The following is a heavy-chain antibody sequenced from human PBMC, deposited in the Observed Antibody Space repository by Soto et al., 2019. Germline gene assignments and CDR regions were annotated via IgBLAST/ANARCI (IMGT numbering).Heavy chain of an antibody. CDR2: IYHSGST. CDR1: GGSISNINW. V-gene: IGHV4-4*02. CDR3: ARDYMVRGVMSWFDP. J-gene: IGHJ5*02. D-gene: IGHD3-10*01. Sequence: SQTLSLTYAVSGGSISNINWWSWVRQHPGKGLEWIGEIYHSGSTNYNPSLKSRVTISVDKSKNQFSLKLSSVTAADTAVYYCARDYMVRGVMSWFDPWGQGTLVT.